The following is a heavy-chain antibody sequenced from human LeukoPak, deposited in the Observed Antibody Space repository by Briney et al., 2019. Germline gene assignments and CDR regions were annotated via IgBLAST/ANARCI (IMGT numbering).Heavy chain of an antibody. Sequence: ASVKVSCKASGYTFTSDDINWVRQATGQGLEWMGWMNPNSGNTGYAQKFQGRVTMTRNTSISTAYMELSSLRSEDTAVYYCARAPNSYYDGSGYSDYWGQGTLVTVSS. CDR1: GYTFTSDD. D-gene: IGHD3-22*01. V-gene: IGHV1-8*01. J-gene: IGHJ4*02. CDR3: ARAPNSYYDGSGYSDY. CDR2: MNPNSGNT.